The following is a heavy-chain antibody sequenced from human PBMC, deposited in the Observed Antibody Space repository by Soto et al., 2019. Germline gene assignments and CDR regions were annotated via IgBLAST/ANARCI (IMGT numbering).Heavy chain of an antibody. J-gene: IGHJ5*02. Sequence: TLSLTCTVSVGSISSGGYYWSWILQHPGKGLEWIGYIYYSGSTYYNPSLKSRVTISVDTPKNQFSLKLSSVTAADTAVYYCATRGVVPAAIGWFDPWGQGTLVTVSS. CDR1: VGSISSGGYY. CDR2: IYYSGST. CDR3: ATRGVVPAAIGWFDP. D-gene: IGHD2-2*01. V-gene: IGHV4-31*03.